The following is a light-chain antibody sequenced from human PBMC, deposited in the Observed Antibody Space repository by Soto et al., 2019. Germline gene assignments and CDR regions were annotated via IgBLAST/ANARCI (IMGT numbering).Light chain of an antibody. CDR2: EVN. CDR3: LSFTTTTTHV. J-gene: IGLJ1*01. CDR1: SSDIGAYDY. Sequence: QSVLTQRTSLSGSPGQSITISFTGTSSDIGAYDYVSWFQQHPGKAPKLMISEVNNRPSGVSNRSSGSKSGNTAYLTISGLHVEDEAEYFCLSFTTTTTHVXGT. V-gene: IGLV2-14*01.